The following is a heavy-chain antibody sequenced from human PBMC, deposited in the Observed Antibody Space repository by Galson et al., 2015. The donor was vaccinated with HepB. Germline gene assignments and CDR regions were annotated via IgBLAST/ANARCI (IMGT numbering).Heavy chain of an antibody. V-gene: IGHV1-69*01. Sequence: CKASGGTFSSYAISWVRQAPGQGLEWMGGIIPIFGTANYAQKFQGRVTITADESTSTAYMELSSLRSEDTAVYYCARGGAMIVVVTYFDYWGQGTLVTVSS. J-gene: IGHJ4*02. CDR3: ARGGAMIVVVTYFDY. CDR2: IIPIFGTA. D-gene: IGHD3-22*01. CDR1: GGTFSSYA.